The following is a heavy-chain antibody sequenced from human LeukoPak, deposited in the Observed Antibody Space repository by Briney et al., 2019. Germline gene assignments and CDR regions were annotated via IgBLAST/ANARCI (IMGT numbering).Heavy chain of an antibody. D-gene: IGHD5-24*01. CDR3: AKSDGYNLRTYDY. V-gene: IGHV3-64*04. Sequence: GGSLRLSCSASGFTFSSYAMHWVRQAPGKGLEYVSAISSNGGSTYYADSVKGRFTISRDNSNNTLYLQMNSLRAEDTAVYYCAKSDGYNLRTYDYWGQGTLVTVSS. CDR2: ISSNGGST. CDR1: GFTFSSYA. J-gene: IGHJ4*02.